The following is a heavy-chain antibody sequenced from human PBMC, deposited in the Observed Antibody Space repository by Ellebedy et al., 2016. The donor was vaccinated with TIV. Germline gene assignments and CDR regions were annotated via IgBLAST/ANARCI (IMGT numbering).Heavy chain of an antibody. CDR3: AKGWDTMIVVVINY. V-gene: IGHV3-23*01. CDR1: GFTFSSYA. D-gene: IGHD3-22*01. Sequence: GESLKISCAASGFTFSSYAMSWVRQASGKGLEWVSAISGSGGSTYYADSVKGRFTISRDNSKNTLYLQMNSLRAEDTAVYYCAKGWDTMIVVVINYWGQGTLVTVSS. J-gene: IGHJ4*02. CDR2: ISGSGGST.